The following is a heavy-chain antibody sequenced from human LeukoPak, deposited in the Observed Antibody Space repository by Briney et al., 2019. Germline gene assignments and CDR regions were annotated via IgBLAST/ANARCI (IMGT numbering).Heavy chain of an antibody. CDR2: ISSDSRTV. J-gene: IGHJ4*02. CDR1: GFTFNYFG. D-gene: IGHD3-10*01. V-gene: IGHV3-48*01. Sequence: GGSLRLSCIVSGFTFNYFGMNWVRQAPGKGLEWVSYISSDSRTVEYADSVKGRLTISRDNARNSLYLQMNTLRADDTAVYYCARGASYYGGFDYWGQGTLVTVSS. CDR3: ARGASYYGGFDY.